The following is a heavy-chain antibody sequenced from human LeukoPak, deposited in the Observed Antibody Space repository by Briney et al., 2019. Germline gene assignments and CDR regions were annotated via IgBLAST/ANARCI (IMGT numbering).Heavy chain of an antibody. CDR1: GFTFSSYA. D-gene: IGHD3-22*01. CDR2: ISYDGSNK. V-gene: IGHV3-30-3*01. Sequence: GRSLRLSCAASGFTFSSYAMHWVRQAPGKGLEWEAVISYDGSNKSYADSVKGRFTISRDNSKNTLYLQMNSLRAEDTAVYYCARDFSPSSYYDSSGYYAYWGQGTLVTVSS. CDR3: ARDFSPSSYYDSSGYYAY. J-gene: IGHJ4*02.